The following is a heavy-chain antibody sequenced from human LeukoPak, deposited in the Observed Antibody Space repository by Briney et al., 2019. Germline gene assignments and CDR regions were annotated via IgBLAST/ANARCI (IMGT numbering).Heavy chain of an antibody. CDR1: GFTFVNYA. Sequence: PGGSLRLSCADSGFTFVNYAMSWVRPAPGKGLEWGSPVFVGGGTTFYADSVKGRFTISRDNSKNTVYLQINSLRGEDTAVYYCAKARLSTGWAYNDYWGQGALVTVSS. V-gene: IGHV3-23*01. D-gene: IGHD6-19*01. J-gene: IGHJ4*02. CDR3: AKARLSTGWAYNDY. CDR2: VFVGGGTT.